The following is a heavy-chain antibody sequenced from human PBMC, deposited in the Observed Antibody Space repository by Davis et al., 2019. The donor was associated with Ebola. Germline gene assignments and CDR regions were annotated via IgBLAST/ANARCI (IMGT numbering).Heavy chain of an antibody. CDR2: INTNTGNP. Sequence: ASVKVSCKASGYTFTEYGMNWVRQAPGQGLEWMGWINTNTGNPTYAQGFTGRFVFSLDTSVSTAYLQISSLKAEDTAVYYCASEGIAAAGTVDYWGQGTLVTVSS. J-gene: IGHJ4*02. D-gene: IGHD6-13*01. CDR3: ASEGIAAAGTVDY. V-gene: IGHV7-4-1*02. CDR1: GYTFTEYG.